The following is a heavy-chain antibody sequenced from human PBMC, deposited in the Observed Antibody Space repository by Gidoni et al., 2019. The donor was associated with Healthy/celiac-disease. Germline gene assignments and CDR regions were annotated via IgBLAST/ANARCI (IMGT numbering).Heavy chain of an antibody. CDR3: ASDPSGGGFDP. CDR2: INQGGST. CDR1: GGCFSGYY. J-gene: IGHJ5*02. Sequence: QVQLQQWGAGLLKPSETLYLTCAVCGGCFSGYYWSWIRQPPGKGLEWSGEINQGGSTNSNPSLKIRVTISLDTSKNHFSLKLSSVTASDTAVYYCASDPSGGGFDPWGQGTLVTVSS. V-gene: IGHV4-34*01.